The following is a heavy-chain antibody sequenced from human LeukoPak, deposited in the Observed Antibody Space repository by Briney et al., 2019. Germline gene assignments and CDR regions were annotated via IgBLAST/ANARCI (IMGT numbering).Heavy chain of an antibody. CDR2: MYDSGSI. CDR1: GGSITSSSYF. Sequence: SETLSLTCTVSGGSITSSSYFWGWIRQPPGKGLEWIGYMYDSGSIKYNPSLKSRVTISVDTSKNQFSLKLSSVTAADTAVYYCTRLVGGGRNYFDYWGQGTLVTVSS. J-gene: IGHJ4*02. CDR3: TRLVGGGRNYFDY. V-gene: IGHV4-61*05. D-gene: IGHD2-15*01.